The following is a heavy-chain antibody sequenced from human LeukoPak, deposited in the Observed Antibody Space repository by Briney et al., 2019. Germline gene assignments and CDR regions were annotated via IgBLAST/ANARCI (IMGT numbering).Heavy chain of an antibody. V-gene: IGHV4-34*01. Sequence: SETLSLTCAVYGGSFSGYYWSWIRQPPGKGLEWIGEINHSGSTNYNPSLKSRVTISVDTSKNQFSLKLSPVTAADTAVYYCARVGVVPAAIGVWGQGTLVTVSS. CDR1: GGSFSGYY. CDR3: ARVGVVPAAIGV. J-gene: IGHJ4*02. D-gene: IGHD2-2*01. CDR2: INHSGST.